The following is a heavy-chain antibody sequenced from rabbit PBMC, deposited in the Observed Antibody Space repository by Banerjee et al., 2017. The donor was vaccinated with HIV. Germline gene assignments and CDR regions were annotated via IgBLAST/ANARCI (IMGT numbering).Heavy chain of an antibody. CDR2: IDTRYGNT. Sequence: QEQLVESGGGLVQPEGSLTLTCTASGFSFSSTYYMCWVRQAPGKGLEWIACIDTRYGNTYYASWAKGRFTISETSSTTVTLQMTSLTAADTATYFCARSGYVGGDYTWDLWGPGTLVTVS. V-gene: IGHV1S45*01. CDR3: ARSGYVGGDYTWDL. J-gene: IGHJ4*01. D-gene: IGHD1-1*01. CDR1: GFSFSSTYY.